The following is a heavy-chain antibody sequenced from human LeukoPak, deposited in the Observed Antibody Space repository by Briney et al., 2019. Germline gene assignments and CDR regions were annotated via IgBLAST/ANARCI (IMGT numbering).Heavy chain of an antibody. Sequence: PGGSLRLSCAASGFTVSSNYMAWVRQAPGKGLEWVSVIYTGGNTYYPDSVKGRFTISRDNSKNTVFLQMNSLRAEDTALYYCAKAGAYDRSGYYYYLECWGQGTLVTVSS. CDR3: AKAGAYDRSGYYYYLEC. CDR2: IYTGGNT. V-gene: IGHV3-66*01. CDR1: GFTVSSNY. D-gene: IGHD3-22*01. J-gene: IGHJ4*02.